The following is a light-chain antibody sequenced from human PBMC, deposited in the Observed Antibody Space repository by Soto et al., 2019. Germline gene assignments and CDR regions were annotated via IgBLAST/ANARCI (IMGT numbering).Light chain of an antibody. Sequence: EVVMTQFPATLSVSPGGRATLSCRASQSVWSNLAWYQQKPGQAPSLLIYGASTRATGVLAKFSGSGSGTECTLTISSLQTEDFGVYYCQQYDNRSPLTFGGGTKVEI. CDR3: QQYDNRSPLT. CDR1: QSVWSN. J-gene: IGKJ4*01. V-gene: IGKV3-15*01. CDR2: GAS.